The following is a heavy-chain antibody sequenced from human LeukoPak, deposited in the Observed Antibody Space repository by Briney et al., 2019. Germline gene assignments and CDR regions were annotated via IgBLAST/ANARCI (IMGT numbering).Heavy chain of an antibody. J-gene: IGHJ4*02. CDR1: GFPFRRYA. CDR3: ARERFGTGSCSDY. Sequence: GGSLSLSCTASGFPFRRYAIHWIRQAPGKGREGVAFVWYDGNNIYYAVSVKARFPISRDNSKNTVYLQMNTLRDEDTAVYYCARERFGTGSCSDYWGQGTLVTVSS. CDR2: VWYDGNNI. V-gene: IGHV3-33*01. D-gene: IGHD3-3*01.